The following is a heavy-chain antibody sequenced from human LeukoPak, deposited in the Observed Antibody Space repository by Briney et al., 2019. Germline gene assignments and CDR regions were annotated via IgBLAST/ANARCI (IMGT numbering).Heavy chain of an antibody. V-gene: IGHV1-69*06. CDR1: GGTFSSYA. CDR2: ITPIFGTA. J-gene: IGHJ4*02. Sequence: SVKVSCKASGGTFSSYAISWVRQAPGQGLEWMGGITPIFGTANYAQKFQGRVTITADKSTSTAYMELSSLRSEDTAVYYCARAHKYSGSYYDYWGQGTLVTVSS. CDR3: ARAHKYSGSYYDY. D-gene: IGHD1-26*01.